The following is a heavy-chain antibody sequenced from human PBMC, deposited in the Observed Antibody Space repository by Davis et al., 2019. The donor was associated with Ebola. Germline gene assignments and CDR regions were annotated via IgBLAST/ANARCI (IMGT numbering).Heavy chain of an antibody. Sequence: PSETLSLTCGVSGGSISGGGFSWSWVRQAPGKGLEWVSGISGSGGATYYADSVKGRFTISRDNTRNTLYLQVSSLRAEDTAVYYCARVAHDNVDSGNNGFDIWGHGTMVTVSS. D-gene: IGHD4-17*01. J-gene: IGHJ3*02. CDR1: GGSISGGGFS. CDR2: ISGSGGAT. V-gene: IGHV3-23*01. CDR3: ARVAHDNVDSGNNGFDI.